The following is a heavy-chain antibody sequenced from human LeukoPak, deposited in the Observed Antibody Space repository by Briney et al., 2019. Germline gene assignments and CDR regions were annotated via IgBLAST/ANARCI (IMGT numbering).Heavy chain of an antibody. CDR1: VFIFSGHW. D-gene: IGHD6-19*01. V-gene: IGHV3-7*03. CDR3: ARDGSTISGWVFDYYYGMDV. Sequence: PGGSLRLSCEGSVFIFSGHWMNWVRQTPGKGLEWVASIKEDGSERQYVDSVKGRFSISRDNTKGSLFLQLNSLRAEDTAVYYCARDGSTISGWVFDYYYGMDVWGQGTTVTVSS. J-gene: IGHJ6*02. CDR2: IKEDGSER.